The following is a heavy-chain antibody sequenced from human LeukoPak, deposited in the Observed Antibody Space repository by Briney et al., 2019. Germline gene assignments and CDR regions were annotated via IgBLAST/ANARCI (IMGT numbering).Heavy chain of an antibody. D-gene: IGHD5-18*01. CDR3: ARDTAMQYFDY. Sequence: GGSLRLSCVASGFTFTSYWMNWVRQAPGKGLEWVSYISSSGSTIYYADSVKGRFTISRDNAKNSLYLQMNSLRAEDTAVYYCARDTAMQYFDYWGQGTLVTVSS. J-gene: IGHJ4*02. CDR2: ISSSGSTI. V-gene: IGHV3-48*04. CDR1: GFTFTSYW.